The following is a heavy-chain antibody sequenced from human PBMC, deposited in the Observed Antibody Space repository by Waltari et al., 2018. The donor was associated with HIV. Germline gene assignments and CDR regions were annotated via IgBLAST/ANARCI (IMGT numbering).Heavy chain of an antibody. CDR3: SRMNEVAVAGTGFDAFDI. J-gene: IGHJ3*02. Sequence: QVQLVQSGAEVKKPGSSVKVSCKASGGTFSSYAISWMRQAPGQGLEWLGGIIPIFGTSIYAQNFQGRVTITADESTSTAYMELSSLRSEDTAVYYCSRMNEVAVAGTGFDAFDIWGQGTKVTVSS. D-gene: IGHD6-19*01. V-gene: IGHV1-69*01. CDR2: IIPIFGTS. CDR1: GGTFSSYA.